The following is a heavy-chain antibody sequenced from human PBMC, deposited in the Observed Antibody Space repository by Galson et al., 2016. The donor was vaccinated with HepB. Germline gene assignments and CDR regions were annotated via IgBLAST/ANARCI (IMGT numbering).Heavy chain of an antibody. V-gene: IGHV3-23*01. CDR3: AKDPAFTDAFDV. J-gene: IGHJ3*01. Sequence: SLRLSCAASGFTFRDSPMSWVRQSPGKGLEWVSTVNVYDEDTHYADSVRGRFTIFRDNSKNTLHLQMNDLRAEDTALYYCAKDPAFTDAFDVWGPGTLVTVSS. CDR1: GFTFRDSP. CDR2: VNVYDEDT.